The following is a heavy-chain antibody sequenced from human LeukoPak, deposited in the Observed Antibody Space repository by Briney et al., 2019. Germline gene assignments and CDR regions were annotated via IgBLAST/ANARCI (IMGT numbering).Heavy chain of an antibody. CDR1: GFTFSSYA. Sequence: GGSLRLSCAASGFTFSSYAMHWVRQAPGKGLEWVAVISYDGSNKYYADSVKGRFTISRDNSKNTLYLQMGSLRAEDMAVYYCARGYRLLKAMDVWGQGTTVTVSS. V-gene: IGHV3-30*14. J-gene: IGHJ6*02. CDR3: ARGYRLLKAMDV. D-gene: IGHD3-10*01. CDR2: ISYDGSNK.